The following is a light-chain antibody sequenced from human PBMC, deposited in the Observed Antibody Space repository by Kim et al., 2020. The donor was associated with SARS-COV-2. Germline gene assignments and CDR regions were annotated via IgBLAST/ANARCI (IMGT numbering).Light chain of an antibody. V-gene: IGKV3-20*01. CDR2: GAS. Sequence: EIVLTQFPGTLSLSPGERATLSCRASQSVSSSYVAWYQQKPGQAPRLLIYGASRRATGIPDRFSGSGSGTDFTLTISRLEPEDFAVYYCQQHGSSPRTFGQGTKVDIK. CDR3: QQHGSSPRT. CDR1: QSVSSSY. J-gene: IGKJ1*01.